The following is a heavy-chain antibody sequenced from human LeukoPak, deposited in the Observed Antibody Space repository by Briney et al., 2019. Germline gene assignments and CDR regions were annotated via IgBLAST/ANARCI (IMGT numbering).Heavy chain of an antibody. CDR2: VKHSGST. CDR3: ASRGFRSTSCSAFDY. J-gene: IGHJ4*02. D-gene: IGHD2-2*01. CDR1: GGSFSGDY. V-gene: IGHV4-34*01. Sequence: PSETLSLTCAVYGGSFSGDYWSWIRQPPGKELEWIGEVKHSGSTNYNPSLKSRVTISVDTSKNQFSLKLSSVTAADTAVYYCASRGFRSTSCSAFDYWGQGSLVTVSS.